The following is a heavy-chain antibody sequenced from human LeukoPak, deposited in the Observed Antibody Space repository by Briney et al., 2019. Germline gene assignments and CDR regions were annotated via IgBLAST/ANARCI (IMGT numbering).Heavy chain of an antibody. D-gene: IGHD5-18*01. CDR1: GGSFSGYY. CDR3: ARARGYSYGYSDY. Sequence: LSLTCAVYGGSFSGYYWSWIRQAPGKGLEWVSYISSSSSIIDYADSVKGRLTLSRDNAKNSLYLQMNSLRAEDTAVYYCARARGYSYGYSDYWGQGTLVTVSS. CDR2: ISSSSSII. J-gene: IGHJ4*02. V-gene: IGHV3-11*04.